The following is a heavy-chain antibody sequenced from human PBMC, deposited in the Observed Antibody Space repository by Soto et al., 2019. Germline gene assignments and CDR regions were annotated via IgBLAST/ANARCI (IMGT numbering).Heavy chain of an antibody. V-gene: IGHV2-5*02. CDR3: VHKGGGDRILDY. CDR2: IYWDDYK. D-gene: IGHD3-16*01. J-gene: IGHJ4*02. CDR1: GFSLSTSGVG. Sequence: QITLKESGPALVKPTQTLTLTCTFSGFSLSTSGVGVGWIRQPPGEALEWLALIYWDDYKHFSPSLESRLTIPKDTSKNQVVLTMTNMDPVDTATYYGVHKGGGDRILDYWGQGTLVTVSS.